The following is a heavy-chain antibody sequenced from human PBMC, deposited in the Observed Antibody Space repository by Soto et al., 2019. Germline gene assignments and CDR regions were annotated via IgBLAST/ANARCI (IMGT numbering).Heavy chain of an antibody. J-gene: IGHJ4*02. CDR1: GYTFSKYW. CDR3: ARQGGEYNTMSDY. V-gene: IGHV5-51*01. Sequence: GESLKIFCKGSGYTFSKYWIGWVRQTPGKGLEWMGMIYPGDSDARYSPSFEGQVTFSVDKSINTAYLQWNSLKASGTAMYYCARQGGEYNTMSDYWGQGTLVTVSS. CDR2: IYPGDSDA. D-gene: IGHD3-10*01.